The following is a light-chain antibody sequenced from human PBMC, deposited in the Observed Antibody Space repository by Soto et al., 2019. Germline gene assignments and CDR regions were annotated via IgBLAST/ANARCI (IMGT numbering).Light chain of an antibody. CDR2: GAS. Sequence: IVLTKSPGTVSLSHGERATLSCRASQSVSNNYLAWYQQKPGQAPRLLIYGASNRATGIPDKFSGSGSGTDFTLTISRLEPEDFAVYYCQQYCSSGTFGQGTKVDIK. V-gene: IGKV3-20*01. CDR3: QQYCSSGT. CDR1: QSVSNNY. J-gene: IGKJ1*01.